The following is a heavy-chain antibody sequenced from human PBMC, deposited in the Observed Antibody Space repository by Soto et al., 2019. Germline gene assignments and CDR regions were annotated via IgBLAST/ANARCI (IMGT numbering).Heavy chain of an antibody. D-gene: IGHD3-22*01. CDR3: AITRDSSRQFFFDH. Sequence: EVQLVQSGAEVKKPGESLKISCKGSGYTFSSYWIGWVRQMPGKGLEWMGIIYPGDSDTRYSPSFQGQVTISADKSISAVYLQWSSLKASDTAMYYCAITRDSSRQFFFDHWGQGTLVTVSS. CDR1: GYTFSSYW. J-gene: IGHJ4*02. CDR2: IYPGDSDT. V-gene: IGHV5-51*01.